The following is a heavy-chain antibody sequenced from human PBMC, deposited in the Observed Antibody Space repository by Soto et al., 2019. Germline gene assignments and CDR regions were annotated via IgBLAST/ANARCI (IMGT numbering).Heavy chain of an antibody. J-gene: IGHJ3*02. CDR3: ATGYYYGSGSYYRAFDI. CDR1: GGSVSSGSYY. V-gene: IGHV4-61*01. Sequence: SETLSLTCTVSGGSVSSGSYYWSWIRQPPGKGLEWIGYIYYSGSTNYNPSLKSRVTISVDTSKNQFSLKLSSVTAADTAVYYCATGYYYGSGSYYRAFDIWGQGTMVTVSS. D-gene: IGHD3-10*01. CDR2: IYYSGST.